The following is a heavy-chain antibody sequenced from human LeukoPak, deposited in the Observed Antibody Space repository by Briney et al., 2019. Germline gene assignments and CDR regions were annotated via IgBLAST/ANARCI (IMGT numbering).Heavy chain of an antibody. D-gene: IGHD3-10*01. Sequence: SETLSLTCALYGGPFSGYYWTWIRQAPGKGLEWMGEIKHTGSTNYNPSLKSRVTISLDTSKNQFSLKMNSVTAADTAVYYCARGGYYGSGNDFRFDPWGQGTLVTVSS. CDR1: GGPFSGYY. V-gene: IGHV4-34*01. CDR3: ARGGYYGSGNDFRFDP. CDR2: IKHTGST. J-gene: IGHJ5*02.